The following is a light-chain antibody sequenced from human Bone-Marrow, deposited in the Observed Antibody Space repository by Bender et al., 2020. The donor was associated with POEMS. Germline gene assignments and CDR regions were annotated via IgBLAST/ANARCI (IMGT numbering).Light chain of an antibody. CDR3: AAWEDSLNGWV. J-gene: IGLJ3*02. Sequence: QSALTQPRSVSGSPGQSVTISCTGTSSDVGGFDHVSWYQHHPGKAPKLIIYDVTQRPSGVPDRFSASKSGNTASLTISGLQVEDEADYYCAAWEDSLNGWVFGGGTKLTVL. CDR2: DVT. V-gene: IGLV2-11*01. CDR1: SSDVGGFDH.